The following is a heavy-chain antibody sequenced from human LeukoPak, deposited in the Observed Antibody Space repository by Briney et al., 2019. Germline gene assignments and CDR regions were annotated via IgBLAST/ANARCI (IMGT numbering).Heavy chain of an antibody. V-gene: IGHV3-21*01. J-gene: IGHJ4*01. Sequence: EPGGSLRLSCAASGFTFSSYCMNWVRQAPGKGLEWVSSINTRTGHIYYADSVKGRFTISRDNAKNSLYLQMNSLGAEDTAVYYCVRDFNTITTALLVYWGPGTLVTVSS. CDR3: VRDFNTITTALLVY. CDR1: GFTFSSYC. D-gene: IGHD1-1*01. CDR2: INTRTGHI.